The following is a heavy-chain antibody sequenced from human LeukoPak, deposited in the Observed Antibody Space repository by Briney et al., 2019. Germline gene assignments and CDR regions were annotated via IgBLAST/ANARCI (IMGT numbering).Heavy chain of an antibody. CDR1: GYSISSAYY. V-gene: IGHV4-38-2*01. J-gene: IGHJ4*02. CDR2: IYYSGST. Sequence: SETLSLTCAVSGYSISSAYYWGWIRQPPGKGLEWIGSIYYSGSTYYNPSLKSRVTISVDTSKNQFSLKLSSVTAADCARDRGDCSSTSWYGEGGGFDYWGQGTLVTVSS. D-gene: IGHD2-2*01. CDR3: DCSSTSWYGEGGGFDY.